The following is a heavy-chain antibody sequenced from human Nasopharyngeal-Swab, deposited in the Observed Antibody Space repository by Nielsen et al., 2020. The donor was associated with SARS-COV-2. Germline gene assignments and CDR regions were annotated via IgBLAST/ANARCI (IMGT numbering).Heavy chain of an antibody. D-gene: IGHD3-9*01. J-gene: IGHJ5*02. V-gene: IGHV1-18*01. Sequence: WVRQAPGQGLEWMGWISAYNGNTNYAQKLQGRVTMTTDTSTSTAYMELRSLRSDDTAVYYCARDGDYDILTGHGGWFDPWGQGTRVTVSS. CDR3: ARDGDYDILTGHGGWFDP. CDR2: ISAYNGNT.